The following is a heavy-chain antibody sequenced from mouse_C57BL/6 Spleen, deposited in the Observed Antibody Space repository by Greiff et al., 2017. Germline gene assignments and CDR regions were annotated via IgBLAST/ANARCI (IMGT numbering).Heavy chain of an antibody. D-gene: IGHD1-1*01. Sequence: EVHLVESGPVLVKPGASVKMSCKASGYTFTDYYMNWVKQSHGKSLEWIGVINPYNGGTSYNQKFKGKATLTVDKSSSTAYMELNSLTSEDSAVYYCARTYYGSSPGYFDVWGTGTTVTVSS. CDR1: GYTFTDYY. V-gene: IGHV1-19*01. CDR2: INPYNGGT. J-gene: IGHJ1*03. CDR3: ARTYYGSSPGYFDV.